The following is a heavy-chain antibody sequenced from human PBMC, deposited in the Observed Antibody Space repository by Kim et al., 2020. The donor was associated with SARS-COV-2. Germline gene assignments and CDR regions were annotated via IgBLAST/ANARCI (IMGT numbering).Heavy chain of an antibody. CDR2: INPNSGGT. CDR3: ASLYMDIVATIRWWVPDY. Sequence: ASVKVSCKASGYTFTGYYMHWVRQAPGQGLEWMGWINPNSGGTNYAQKFQGRVTMTRDTSISTAYMELSRLRSDDTAVYYCASLYMDIVATIRWWVPDYWGQGTLVTVSS. V-gene: IGHV1-2*02. D-gene: IGHD5-12*01. J-gene: IGHJ4*02. CDR1: GYTFTGYY.